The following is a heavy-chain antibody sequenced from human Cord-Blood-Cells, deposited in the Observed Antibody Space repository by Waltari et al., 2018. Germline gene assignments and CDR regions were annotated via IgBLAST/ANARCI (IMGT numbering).Heavy chain of an antibody. V-gene: IGHV4-59*01. CDR3: ARTGIAAADY. Sequence: QVQLQESGPGLVKPSETLSLTCTVSGGSISSYYWSWIRQPPGKGLEWIGYIYYSGSTNYNPSRKSRVTISVDTSKNQFSLKLSSVTAADTAVYYCARTGIAAADYWGQGTLVTVSS. CDR2: IYYSGST. J-gene: IGHJ4*02. D-gene: IGHD6-13*01. CDR1: GGSISSYY.